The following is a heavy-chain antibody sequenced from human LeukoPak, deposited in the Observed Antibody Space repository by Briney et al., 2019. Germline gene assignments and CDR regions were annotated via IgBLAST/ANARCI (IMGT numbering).Heavy chain of an antibody. CDR3: ARDLWSAYYYDSSGYYTPGAFDI. D-gene: IGHD3-22*01. CDR1: GGTFSSYA. CDR2: IIPIFGTA. Sequence: SVKVSCKASGGTFSSYAISWVRQAPGQGLEWMGGIIPIFGTANYAQKFQGRVTITADESTSTAYMELSSLRSEDTAVYYCARDLWSAYYYDSSGYYTPGAFDIWGQGTMVTVSS. J-gene: IGHJ3*02. V-gene: IGHV1-69*13.